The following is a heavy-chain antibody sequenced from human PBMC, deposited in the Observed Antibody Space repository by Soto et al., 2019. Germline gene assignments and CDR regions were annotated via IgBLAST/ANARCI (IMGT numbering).Heavy chain of an antibody. Sequence: SETLSLTCAVYGGSFNAYYWTWIRQSPGKGLEWIGEINHSGNTNYTPSLKSRVTISVDTSKNQFSLKLTSVTAADTAVYYCERGGRQLVRSNWIDPWGQGTLVTVSS. CDR1: GGSFNAYY. J-gene: IGHJ5*02. CDR3: ERGGRQLVRSNWIDP. CDR2: INHSGNT. D-gene: IGHD6-13*01. V-gene: IGHV4-34*01.